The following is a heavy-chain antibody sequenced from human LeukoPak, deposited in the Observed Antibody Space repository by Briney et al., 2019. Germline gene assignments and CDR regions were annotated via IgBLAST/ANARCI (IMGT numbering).Heavy chain of an antibody. CDR3: AKDLSALLPGAHNYMDV. J-gene: IGHJ6*03. CDR1: GFTFDDYA. Sequence: PGGSLRLSCAASGFTFDDYAMHWVRRAPGKGLEWVSGISWNSGSIGYADSVKGRFTISRDNAKNSLYLQMNSLRAEDTALYYCAKDLSALLPGAHNYMDVWGKGTTVTISS. CDR2: ISWNSGSI. V-gene: IGHV3-9*01. D-gene: IGHD3-3*02.